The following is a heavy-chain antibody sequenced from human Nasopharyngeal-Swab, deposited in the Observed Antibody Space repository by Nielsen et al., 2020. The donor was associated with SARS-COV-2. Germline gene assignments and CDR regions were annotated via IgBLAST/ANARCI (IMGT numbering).Heavy chain of an antibody. J-gene: IGHJ4*02. Sequence: GGSLRLSCAASGFTFSSYSMNWVRQAPGKGLEWVSAISGSGGSTYYADSVKGRFTISRDNSKNTLYLQMNSLRAEDTAVYYCAKFSIGLGYYWGQGTLVTVSS. CDR3: AKFSIGLGYY. CDR1: GFTFSSYS. CDR2: ISGSGGST. D-gene: IGHD3-16*01. V-gene: IGHV3-23*01.